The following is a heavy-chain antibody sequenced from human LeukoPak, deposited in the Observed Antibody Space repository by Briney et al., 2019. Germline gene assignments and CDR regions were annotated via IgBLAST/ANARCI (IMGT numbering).Heavy chain of an antibody. J-gene: IGHJ6*03. V-gene: IGHV3-66*02. D-gene: IGHD1-26*01. Sequence: GGSLRLSCAGSGFTVSSNYMSWVRQAPGKGLEWVSVIYSGGSTYYADSVKGRFTISRDNSKNTLYLQMNSLRAEDTAVYYCARGVRGLGVYYYYYMDVWGKGTTVTVSS. CDR1: GFTVSSNY. CDR3: ARGVRGLGVYYYYYMDV. CDR2: IYSGGST.